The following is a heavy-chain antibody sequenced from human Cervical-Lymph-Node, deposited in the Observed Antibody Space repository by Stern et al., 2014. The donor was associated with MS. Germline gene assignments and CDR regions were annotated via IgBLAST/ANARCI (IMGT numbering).Heavy chain of an antibody. Sequence: QVQLQESGPGLVKPSETLSLTCTVSGGSITNRDYWGWIRQSPGKGLEWIGSVYYSGITYYRPSLKRRATISMDTSRNQFFLRLNSVTATDTAVYFCARGVTAVTNYVPNWCFDLWGRGTLVTVSS. CDR3: ARGVTAVTNYVPNWCFDL. CDR1: GGSITNRDY. J-gene: IGHJ2*01. D-gene: IGHD4-11*01. V-gene: IGHV4-39*02. CDR2: VYYSGIT.